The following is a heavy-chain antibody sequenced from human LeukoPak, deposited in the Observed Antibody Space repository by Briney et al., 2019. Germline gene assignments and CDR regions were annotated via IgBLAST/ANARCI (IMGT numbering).Heavy chain of an antibody. V-gene: IGHV4-39*07. CDR3: ARGGIAAAGTGFDY. CDR1: GGSISSSSYY. CDR2: IYYSGST. Sequence: SETLSLTCTVSGGSISSSSYYWGWIRQPPGKGLEWIGSIYYSGSTYYNPSLKSRVTISVDTSKNQFSLKLSSVTAADTAVYYCARGGIAAAGTGFDYWGQGTLVTVSS. D-gene: IGHD6-13*01. J-gene: IGHJ4*02.